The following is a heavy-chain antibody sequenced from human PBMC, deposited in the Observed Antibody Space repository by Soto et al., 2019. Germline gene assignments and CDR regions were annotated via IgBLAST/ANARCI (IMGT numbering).Heavy chain of an antibody. Sequence: PGGSLRLSCAASGFTFSNYAMSWVRQAPGKGLEWVSGISATGGSTYYGDSVKGRFTISRDNSKNTLYLQMNSLRAEDTALYYCAKDPRVHYYGSGSSSYWGQGTLVTVSS. J-gene: IGHJ4*02. CDR3: AKDPRVHYYGSGSSSY. CDR2: ISATGGST. V-gene: IGHV3-23*01. CDR1: GFTFSNYA. D-gene: IGHD3-10*01.